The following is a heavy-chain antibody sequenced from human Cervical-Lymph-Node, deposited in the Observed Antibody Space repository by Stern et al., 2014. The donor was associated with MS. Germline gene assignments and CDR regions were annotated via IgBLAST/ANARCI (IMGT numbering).Heavy chain of an antibody. V-gene: IGHV3-23*04. J-gene: IGHJ4*02. CDR2: ISGSGGST. CDR1: GFTFSSYA. Sequence: EVQLVESGGGLVQPGGSLRLSCAASGFTFSSYAMNWVRQAPGKALEWVSAISGSGGSTYYADSVKGRFTISRDNSKNTLYLQMNSLRAEDTAIYYCAKRGYCSSTSCYFDYWGQGTLVTVSS. CDR3: AKRGYCSSTSCYFDY. D-gene: IGHD2-2*01.